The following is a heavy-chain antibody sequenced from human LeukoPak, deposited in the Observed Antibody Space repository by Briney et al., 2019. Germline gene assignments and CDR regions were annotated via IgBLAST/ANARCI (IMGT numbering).Heavy chain of an antibody. CDR1: GFTFSSYG. Sequence: GGSLRLSCAASGFTFSSYGMHWVRQAPGKGLEWVAFIRYDGSNKYYADSVKGRFTISRDNSKNTLYLQMNSLRAEDTAVYYCAKVGTKKNYYYYYMDVWGKGTTVTISS. CDR3: AKVGTKKNYYYYYMDV. D-gene: IGHD1-26*01. J-gene: IGHJ6*03. V-gene: IGHV3-30*02. CDR2: IRYDGSNK.